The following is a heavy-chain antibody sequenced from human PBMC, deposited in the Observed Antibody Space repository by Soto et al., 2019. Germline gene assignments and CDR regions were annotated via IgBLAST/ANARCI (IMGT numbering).Heavy chain of an antibody. CDR2: ISSSSSTI. D-gene: IGHD6-13*01. V-gene: IGHV3-48*01. Sequence: GGSLRLSCAASGFNFSSYSMNWVRQAPGKGLEWVSYISSSSSTIYYADSVKGRFTISRDNAKNSLYLQMNSLRAEDTAVYYCARHPERIAEIGWFDPWGQGTLVTVSS. CDR3: ARHPERIAEIGWFDP. J-gene: IGHJ5*02. CDR1: GFNFSSYS.